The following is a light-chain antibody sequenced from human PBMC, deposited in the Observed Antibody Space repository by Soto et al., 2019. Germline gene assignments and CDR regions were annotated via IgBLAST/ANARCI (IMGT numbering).Light chain of an antibody. CDR2: DAS. CDR3: QQYHNWPIT. J-gene: IGKJ5*01. Sequence: EIVMTQSPATLSVSPGERATLSCSASQSVSSNLAWHQQKPGQAPRILMYDASTRATGIPARVSGSGSGTEFTLTISSLQSEDFAVYYCQQYHNWPITFGQGTRLEI. CDR1: QSVSSN. V-gene: IGKV3-15*01.